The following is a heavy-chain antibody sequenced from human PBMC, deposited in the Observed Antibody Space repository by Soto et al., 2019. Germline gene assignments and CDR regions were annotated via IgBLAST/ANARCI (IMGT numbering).Heavy chain of an antibody. V-gene: IGHV6-1*01. J-gene: IGHJ4*02. CDR2: TYYRSKWIS. Sequence: SQTLSLTCAISGDSVSNNGATWNWIRQSPSGGLEWLGRTYYRSKWISDYAMSVKSRISINPDTSKNQIPLQLNSVTPEDTAVYYCARDPPDFNSGFDFWGQGTLVTVSS. CDR3: ARDPPDFNSGFDF. CDR1: GDSVSNNGAT. D-gene: IGHD1-26*01.